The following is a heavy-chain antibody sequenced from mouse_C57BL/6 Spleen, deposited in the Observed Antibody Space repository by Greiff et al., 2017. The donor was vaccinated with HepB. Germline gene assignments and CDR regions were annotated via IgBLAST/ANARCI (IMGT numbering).Heavy chain of an antibody. CDR1: GFTFSSYA. CDR2: ISDGGSYT. V-gene: IGHV5-4*03. J-gene: IGHJ3*01. CDR3: ASGDSCFAY. Sequence: EVKLVESGGGLVKPGGSLKLSCAASGFTFSSYAMSWVRQTPEKRLEWVATISDGGSYTYYPDNVKGRFTISRDNAKNNLYLQMSHLKSEDTAIYYCASGDSCFAYWGQGTLVTVSS.